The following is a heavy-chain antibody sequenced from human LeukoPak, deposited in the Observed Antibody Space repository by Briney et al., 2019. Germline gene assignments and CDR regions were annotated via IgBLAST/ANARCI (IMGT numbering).Heavy chain of an antibody. CDR3: VRQGGWGGAASLIEF. CDR1: GVSISTSTHY. CDR2: MFYRGST. V-gene: IGHV4-39*01. Sequence: SETLCLTCTVSGVSISTSTHYWAWLCPPPGKGLKWIASMFYRGSTYYNASVRSRVTLSVDTSMNQFSLKLSSVSASDTATFYCVRQGGWGGAASLIEFWGQGTLVTVSS. J-gene: IGHJ4*02. D-gene: IGHD2-15*01.